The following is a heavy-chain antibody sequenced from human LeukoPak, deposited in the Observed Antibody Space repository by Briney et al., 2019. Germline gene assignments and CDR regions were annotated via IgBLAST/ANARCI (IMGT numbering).Heavy chain of an antibody. Sequence: GESLKISCKGSGYSFTSYWIGWVRQMPGKGLEWTGIIYPGDSNTTYSPSFQGQVTISADKSISTAYLQWSSLKASDTAMYYCARLTDMDYGDWGIDYWGQGTLVTVSS. CDR2: IYPGDSNT. D-gene: IGHD4-17*01. CDR1: GYSFTSYW. CDR3: ARLTDMDYGDWGIDY. J-gene: IGHJ4*02. V-gene: IGHV5-51*01.